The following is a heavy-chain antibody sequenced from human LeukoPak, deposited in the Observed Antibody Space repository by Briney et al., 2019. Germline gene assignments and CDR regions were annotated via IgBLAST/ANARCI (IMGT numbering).Heavy chain of an antibody. V-gene: IGHV1-69*01. D-gene: IGHD2-2*01. CDR1: GGTFSSYT. J-gene: IGHJ4*02. Sequence: SVKVSCKASGGTFSSYTISWVRQAPGQGLEWMGGIIPIFGTTNYAQKFQGRVTITADESASTAYMELSSLRSEDTAVYYCARDQCSSTSCYLYYFDYWGQGTLVTVSS. CDR3: ARDQCSSTSCYLYYFDY. CDR2: IIPIFGTT.